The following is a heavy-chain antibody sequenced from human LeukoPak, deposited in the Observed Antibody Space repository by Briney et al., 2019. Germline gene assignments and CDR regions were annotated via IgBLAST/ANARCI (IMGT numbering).Heavy chain of an antibody. Sequence: RASETLSLTCTVSGYSISSGYYWGWIRQSPGKGLEWIGSIYHGGSTYYNPPLRSRVIVSVDTSNNQFSLKMSSVTAADTAVYYCARDLASCAGDCYSDGFDYWGQGALVTVSS. D-gene: IGHD2-21*02. V-gene: IGHV4-38-2*02. CDR3: ARDLASCAGDCYSDGFDY. CDR1: GYSISSGYY. CDR2: IYHGGST. J-gene: IGHJ4*02.